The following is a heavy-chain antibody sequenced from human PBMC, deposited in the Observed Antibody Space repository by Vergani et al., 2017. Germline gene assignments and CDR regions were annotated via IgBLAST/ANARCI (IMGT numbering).Heavy chain of an antibody. D-gene: IGHD6-13*01. CDR2: IYYSGST. CDR3: ARAASSIAAAGPFDY. Sequence: QVQLQQWGAGLLKPSETLSLTCAVYGGSISSYYWSWIRQPPGKGLEWIGYIYYSGSTNYNPSLKSRVTISVDTSKNQFSLKLSSVTAADTAVYYCARAASSIAAAGPFDYWGQGTLVTVSS. V-gene: IGHV4-59*01. CDR1: GGSISSYY. J-gene: IGHJ4*02.